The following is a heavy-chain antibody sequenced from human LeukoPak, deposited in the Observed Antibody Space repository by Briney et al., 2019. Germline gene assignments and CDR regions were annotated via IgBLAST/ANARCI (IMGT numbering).Heavy chain of an antibody. CDR3: ARKNSEGSFDY. CDR2: IIPIFGTA. J-gene: IGHJ4*02. D-gene: IGHD1-26*01. Sequence: ASVKVSCKASGGTFSSYAISWVRQAPGQGLEWMGGIIPIFGTANYAQKFQGRVTITADESTSTAYMELSSLRSEDTVVYYCARKNSEGSFDYWGQGTLVTVSS. CDR1: GGTFSSYA. V-gene: IGHV1-69*01.